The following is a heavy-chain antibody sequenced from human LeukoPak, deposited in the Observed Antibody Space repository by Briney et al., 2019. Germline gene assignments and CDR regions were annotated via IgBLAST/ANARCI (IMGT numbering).Heavy chain of an antibody. V-gene: IGHV6-1*01. J-gene: IGHJ4*02. D-gene: IGHD6-19*01. CDR1: GESVSSKNGA. CDR2: TYYRSKWYT. CDR3: ARDVGTSGWHTFDY. Sequence: QTLSLTCDISGESVSSKNGAWNWIRQSPSRGLEWLGRTYYRSKWYTDYAVSMNGRITISPDTSKNQFSLQLYSVTPDDTAVYYCARDVGTSGWHTFDYWGQGTLVTVSS.